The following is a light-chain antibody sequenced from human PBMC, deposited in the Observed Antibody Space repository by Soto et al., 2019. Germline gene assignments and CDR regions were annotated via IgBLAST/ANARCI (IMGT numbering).Light chain of an antibody. CDR1: RSNLGAGYD. Sequence: QSVLTQPPSVSGAPGQGVTISCTGTRSNLGAGYDVHWYQQFPGAAPKLLIYSNNQRPSGVPDRFSGSKSGTSASLAISGLQSEDEADYYCAAWDDSLNGWVFGGGTKVTVL. V-gene: IGLV1-44*01. CDR2: SNN. J-gene: IGLJ3*02. CDR3: AAWDDSLNGWV.